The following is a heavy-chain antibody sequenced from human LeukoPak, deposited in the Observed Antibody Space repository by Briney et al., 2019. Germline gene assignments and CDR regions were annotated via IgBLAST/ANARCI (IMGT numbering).Heavy chain of an antibody. J-gene: IGHJ4*02. CDR1: GFNLSSYS. CDR2: ISYDGSNK. Sequence: GGSLRLSCAASGFNLSSYSLNWVRQAPGKGLEWVAVISYDGSNKYYADSVKGRFTISRDNSKNTLYLQMNSLRAEDTAVYYCAREIVGAPEVDYWGQGTLVTVSS. V-gene: IGHV3-30*03. D-gene: IGHD1-26*01. CDR3: AREIVGAPEVDY.